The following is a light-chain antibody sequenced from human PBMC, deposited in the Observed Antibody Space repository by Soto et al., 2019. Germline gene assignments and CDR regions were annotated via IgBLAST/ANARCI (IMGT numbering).Light chain of an antibody. CDR3: QQYGTYKLT. J-gene: IGKJ5*01. CDR2: GAS. Sequence: IGLTDSTGRMSVSPGERATRSCRASQKVGNNLVWYQQKPGQAPRLLIYGASTRATGIPDRFSGSGSGTDFTLTISRLEPEDFAVYSCQQYGTYKLTFGQGTLLEIK. V-gene: IGKV3-20*01. CDR1: QKVGNN.